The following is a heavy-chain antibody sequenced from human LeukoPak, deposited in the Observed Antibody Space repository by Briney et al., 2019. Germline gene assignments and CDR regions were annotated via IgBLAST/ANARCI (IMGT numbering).Heavy chain of an antibody. CDR1: GYTFTSYY. CDR2: INPSGGST. CDR3: ARDGTTDAFDI. Sequence: GASVKVSCKASGYTFTSYYMHWVRQAPGQGLEWMGIINPSGGSTSYAQKFQGRVTMTRDTSTSTAYMELRSLRSDDTAVYYCARDGTTDAFDIWGQGTVVTVSS. J-gene: IGHJ3*02. D-gene: IGHD1-7*01. V-gene: IGHV1-46*01.